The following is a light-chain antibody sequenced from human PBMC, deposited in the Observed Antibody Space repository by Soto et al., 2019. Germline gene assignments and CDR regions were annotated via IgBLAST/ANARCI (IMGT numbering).Light chain of an antibody. Sequence: DIQMTQSPSSLSASVGDTVTITCRASQSISSYLNWYQQKPGKAPKLLIYAASSLQSGVPSRFSGSGSGTDFTLTIRSLQPEDFATYYCQQSYGFGQGTKVEVK. V-gene: IGKV1-39*01. CDR2: AAS. J-gene: IGKJ1*01. CDR1: QSISSY. CDR3: QQSYG.